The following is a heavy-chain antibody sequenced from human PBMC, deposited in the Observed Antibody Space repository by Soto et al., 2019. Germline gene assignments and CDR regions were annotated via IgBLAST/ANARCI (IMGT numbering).Heavy chain of an antibody. CDR3: ARMEAFGSLNGFDP. V-gene: IGHV1-8*01. D-gene: IGHD3-10*01. Sequence: RASVKVSCKASGYSFTNNYVSGVLQSTVRWLDWMGRMNPGSGDTEYAQRFQGRVTMTRDMSIATAYMELSSLRSDDTAIYYCARMEAFGSLNGFDPWGQGTLVTVSS. CDR1: GYSFTNNY. CDR2: MNPGSGDT. J-gene: IGHJ5*02.